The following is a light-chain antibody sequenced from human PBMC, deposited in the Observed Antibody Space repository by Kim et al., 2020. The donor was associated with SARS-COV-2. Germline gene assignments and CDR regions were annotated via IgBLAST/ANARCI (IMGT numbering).Light chain of an antibody. J-gene: IGLJ2*01. V-gene: IGLV3-19*01. Sequence: LGPTVRLTYQGDSLRSYYASWYQQKPGQAPVLVIYGKNNRPSGIPDRFSGSSSGNTASLTITGAQAEDEADYYCNSRDSSGNHLVVFGGGTQLTVL. CDR1: SLRSYY. CDR3: NSRDSSGNHLVV. CDR2: GKN.